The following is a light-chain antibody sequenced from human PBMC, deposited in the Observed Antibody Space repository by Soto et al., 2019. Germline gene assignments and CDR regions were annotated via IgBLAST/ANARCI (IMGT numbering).Light chain of an antibody. Sequence: DFQMTQSPSSLSASVGDRVTITCRASQDISNYLAWYQQKPGGAPKLLIYEASTLQSGVPSRFSGSGSGADFTRTISSLQPEDVAIYYCQKYNDAPRTFGQGTRVEMK. CDR3: QKYNDAPRT. CDR2: EAS. V-gene: IGKV1-27*01. J-gene: IGKJ1*01. CDR1: QDISNY.